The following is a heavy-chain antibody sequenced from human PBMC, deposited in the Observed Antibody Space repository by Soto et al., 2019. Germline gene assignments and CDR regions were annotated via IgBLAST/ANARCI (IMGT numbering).Heavy chain of an antibody. V-gene: IGHV1-69*13. CDR3: ARDRWDIVVVPVTYYGMDV. D-gene: IGHD2-2*01. J-gene: IGHJ6*02. CDR1: GGTFSSYA. CDR2: IIPIFGTA. Sequence: GASVKVSCKASGGTFSSYAISWVRQAPGQGLEWMGGIIPIFGTANYAQKFQGRVTITADESTSTAYMELSSLRSEDTAVYYCARDRWDIVVVPVTYYGMDVWGQGTTVTVSS.